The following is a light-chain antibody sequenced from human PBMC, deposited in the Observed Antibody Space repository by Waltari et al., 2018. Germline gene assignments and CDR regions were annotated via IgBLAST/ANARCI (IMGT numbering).Light chain of an antibody. J-gene: IGLJ2*01. V-gene: IGLV2-14*03. CDR1: SSDVGGHDY. CDR2: DVN. Sequence: QSALSQPASVSGSPGQSITISCTGASSDVGGHDYVSWYQQHPGKAPKLIIRDVNNRPSGVANRFSGSKSGNPASLTISVLQAEDEADYYCSSYSTSSSLILFGEGTKVTVL. CDR3: SSYSTSSSLIL.